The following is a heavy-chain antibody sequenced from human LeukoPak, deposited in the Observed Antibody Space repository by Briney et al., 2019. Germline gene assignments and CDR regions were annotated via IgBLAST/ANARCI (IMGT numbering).Heavy chain of an antibody. D-gene: IGHD1-26*01. Sequence: PGGSLRLSCAASGFTFNRYWMSWVRQAPGKGLEWVANIKQDGSEKYYVDSVKGRFTVSRDNGKRSLYLHMNGLRAEDTAVYYCARKSGSYSDLPGYWGQGTLVTVSS. V-gene: IGHV3-7*03. CDR1: GFTFNRYW. CDR3: ARKSGSYSDLPGY. CDR2: IKQDGSEK. J-gene: IGHJ4*02.